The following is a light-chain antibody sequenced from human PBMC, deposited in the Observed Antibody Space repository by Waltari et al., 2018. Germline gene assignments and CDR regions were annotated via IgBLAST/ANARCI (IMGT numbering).Light chain of an antibody. CDR2: AAS. J-gene: IGKJ3*01. CDR3: QKYNSAPFT. CDR1: QGINIY. V-gene: IGKV1-27*01. Sequence: DIQMTQSPSSLSASVGDRVTITCRASQGINIYLAWYQQKPGTVPKLLIYAASTLHSGVPSRFGGSGSWTDFTLTISSLQPEDVATYYCQKYNSAPFTFGPGTKVDIK.